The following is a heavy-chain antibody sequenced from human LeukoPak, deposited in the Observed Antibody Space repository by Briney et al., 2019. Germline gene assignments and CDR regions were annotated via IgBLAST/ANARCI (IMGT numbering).Heavy chain of an antibody. CDR1: GFTFSSYA. J-gene: IGHJ4*02. Sequence: GGSLRLSCAASGFTFSSYAMHWVRQAPGKGLEWVAVISYDGSNKYYADSVKGRSTISRDNSKNTLYLQMNSLRAEDTAVYYCARTAGYSSGWSPDYWGQGTLVTVSS. CDR2: ISYDGSNK. CDR3: ARTAGYSSGWSPDY. V-gene: IGHV3-30-3*01. D-gene: IGHD6-19*01.